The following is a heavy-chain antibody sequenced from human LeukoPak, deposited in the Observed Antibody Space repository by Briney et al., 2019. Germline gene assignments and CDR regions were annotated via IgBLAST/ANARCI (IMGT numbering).Heavy chain of an antibody. CDR1: GGSISSGGYY. Sequence: PSQTLSLTCTISGGSISSGGYYWSWIRQHPGKSLEWIGYIYYSGSTYYNPSLKSRVTISVDTSKNQFSLKLRSVTAADTAVYYCARAGSSGFLARYFDYWGQGTLVTVSS. V-gene: IGHV4-31*03. CDR2: IYYSGST. J-gene: IGHJ4*02. CDR3: ARAGSSGFLARYFDY. D-gene: IGHD5-12*01.